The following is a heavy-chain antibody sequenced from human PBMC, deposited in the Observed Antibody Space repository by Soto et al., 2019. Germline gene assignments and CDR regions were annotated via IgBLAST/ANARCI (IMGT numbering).Heavy chain of an antibody. CDR3: AREVHVHTPAFVY. Sequence: QVPLVQSGAEMKKPGSSVKVSCQSSGGTFNTYAMNWVRQAPGQGPEWMGDISPMFGAANYAPKFQGRVTITADESTATSYMQLSSLTSEDTALYFCAREVHVHTPAFVYWGQGTLVTVSS. V-gene: IGHV1-69*19. CDR2: ISPMFGAA. J-gene: IGHJ4*02. CDR1: GGTFNTYA. D-gene: IGHD3-10*02.